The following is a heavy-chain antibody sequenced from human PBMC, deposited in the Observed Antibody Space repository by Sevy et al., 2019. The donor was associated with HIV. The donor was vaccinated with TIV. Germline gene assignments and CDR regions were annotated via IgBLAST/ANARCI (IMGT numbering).Heavy chain of an antibody. CDR2: IYHSGTT. V-gene: IGHV4-59*12. CDR1: GDSISTYY. D-gene: IGHD3-22*01. CDR3: ARRITLDYYDSDGYYLIDAYDI. J-gene: IGHJ3*02. Sequence: SETLSLTCTVSGDSISTYYWSWIRQPPGKGLEWIGYIYHSGTTKYNPSLKSRVTISVDTSKNQFSLKLGSVTAADTAVYYCARRITLDYYDSDGYYLIDAYDIWGQGTMVTVSS.